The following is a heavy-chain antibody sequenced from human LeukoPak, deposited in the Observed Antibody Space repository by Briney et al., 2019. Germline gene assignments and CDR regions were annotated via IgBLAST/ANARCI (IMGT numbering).Heavy chain of an antibody. CDR3: ARENSGWYDY. D-gene: IGHD6-19*01. Sequence: GASVKVSCKASGGTFSSYAISWVRQAPGQWLEWMGGIIPIFGTANYAQKFQGRVTITADESTSTAYMELSSLRSEDTAVYYCARENSGWYDYWGQGTLVTVSS. CDR2: IIPIFGTA. V-gene: IGHV1-69*13. CDR1: GGTFSSYA. J-gene: IGHJ4*02.